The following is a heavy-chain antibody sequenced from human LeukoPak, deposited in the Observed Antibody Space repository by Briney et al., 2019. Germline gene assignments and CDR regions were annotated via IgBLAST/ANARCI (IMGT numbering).Heavy chain of an antibody. CDR3: ARQRGRLGFDY. J-gene: IGHJ4*02. Sequence: SETLSLTCAVYGGSFSGYYWSWIRQPPGKGLEWIGEINHSGSTNYNPSLKSRVTISVDTSKNQFSLKLSSVTAADTAMYYCARQRGRLGFDYWGQGTLVTVSS. D-gene: IGHD6-19*01. CDR2: INHSGST. CDR1: GGSFSGYY. V-gene: IGHV4-34*01.